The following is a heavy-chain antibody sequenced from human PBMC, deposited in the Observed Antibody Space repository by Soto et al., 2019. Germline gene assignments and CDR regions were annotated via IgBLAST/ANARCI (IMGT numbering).Heavy chain of an antibody. Sequence: SETLSLTCTVSGGSISSGGYYWSWIRQHPGKGLEWIGYIYYSGSTYYNPSLKSRVTISVDTSKNQFSLKLSSVTAADTAVYYCAREYKDIVVVPAARAQSPRGNYYYYGMDVWGQGTTVTV. CDR1: GGSISSGGYY. V-gene: IGHV4-31*03. CDR2: IYYSGST. D-gene: IGHD2-2*01. J-gene: IGHJ6*02. CDR3: AREYKDIVVVPAARAQSPRGNYYYYGMDV.